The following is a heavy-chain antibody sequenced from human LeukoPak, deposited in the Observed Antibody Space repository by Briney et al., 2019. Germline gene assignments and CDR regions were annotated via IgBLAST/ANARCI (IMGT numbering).Heavy chain of an antibody. CDR3: ASVLPTRKAAATNWFDP. D-gene: IGHD6-13*01. J-gene: IGHJ5*02. Sequence: PSETLSLTCTVSGGSISSYYWSWIRQPPGKGLEWIGYIYYSGSTNYNPSLTSRATISVDTSKHQFSLKLSSVTAADTAVYYCASVLPTRKAAATNWFDPWGQGTLVTVSS. CDR2: IYYSGST. CDR1: GGSISSYY. V-gene: IGHV4-59*01.